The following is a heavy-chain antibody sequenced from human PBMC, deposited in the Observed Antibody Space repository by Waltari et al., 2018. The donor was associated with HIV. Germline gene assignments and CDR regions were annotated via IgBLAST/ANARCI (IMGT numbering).Heavy chain of an antibody. J-gene: IGHJ4*02. CDR2: IRSTGSFI. CDR1: GFTFNTFS. V-gene: IGHV3-21*01. Sequence: EVQLVESGGGLVKPGGSLRLSCVVSGFTFNTFSMKWVRQAPGKGLEWVSSIRSTGSFIYYADSVKGRFTISRDNGKNSLYLQINNLRVEDTAVYYCASEDFWSGPHNWGQGTLVTVSS. D-gene: IGHD3-3*01. CDR3: ASEDFWSGPHN.